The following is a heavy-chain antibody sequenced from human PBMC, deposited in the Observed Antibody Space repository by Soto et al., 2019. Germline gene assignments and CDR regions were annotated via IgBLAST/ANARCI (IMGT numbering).Heavy chain of an antibody. V-gene: IGHV3-30*18. CDR2: ISYDGSNK. Sequence: GGSLRLSCAASGFTFSSYGMHWVRQAPGKGLEWVAVISYDGSNKYYADSVKGRFTISRDNSKNTLYLQMNSLRAEDTAVYYCANVTTDGRGNYFDYWGQGTLVTVSS. CDR1: GFTFSSYG. D-gene: IGHD2-21*02. J-gene: IGHJ4*02. CDR3: ANVTTDGRGNYFDY.